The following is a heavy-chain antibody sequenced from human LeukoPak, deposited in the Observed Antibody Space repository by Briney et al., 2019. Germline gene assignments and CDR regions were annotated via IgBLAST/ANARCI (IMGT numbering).Heavy chain of an antibody. J-gene: IGHJ4*01. Sequence: GGSLRLSCAASGFTFSSYGMHWVRQAPGKGLEWGAFIRYDGSNKYYADSVKGRYTISRDNSRNTLYLQMNSLRAEDTAVYYCASTYYYGSSGYYLDYWGQGTLVTVSS. CDR3: ASTYYYGSSGYYLDY. V-gene: IGHV3-30*02. CDR2: IRYDGSNK. CDR1: GFTFSSYG. D-gene: IGHD3-22*01.